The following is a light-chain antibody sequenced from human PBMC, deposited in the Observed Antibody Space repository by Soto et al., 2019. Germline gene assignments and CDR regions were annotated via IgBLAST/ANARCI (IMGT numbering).Light chain of an antibody. J-gene: IGKJ4*01. CDR2: ATS. CDR3: HQTSNIPFT. CDR1: QSIRTY. V-gene: IGKV1-39*01. Sequence: DIQMTQSPSSLSASVGDRVTITCRASQSIRTYLNWYQQKQGKALKLLIYATSTLQSGVPSRFSGSGSGADFTLTISSLQPEDFATYYCHQTSNIPFTFGGGTKVEN.